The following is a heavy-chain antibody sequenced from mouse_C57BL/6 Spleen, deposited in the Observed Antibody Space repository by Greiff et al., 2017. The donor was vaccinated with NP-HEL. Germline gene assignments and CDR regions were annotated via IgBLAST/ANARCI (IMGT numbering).Heavy chain of an antibody. D-gene: IGHD3-2*02. CDR3: ARETSSLAWFAC. CDR1: GFTFSSYA. V-gene: IGHV5-4*01. CDR2: ISDGGSYT. Sequence: EVQGVESGGGLVKPGGSLKLSCAASGFTFSSYAMSWVRQTPEKRLEWVATISDGGSYTYYPDNVKGRFTISRDNAKNNLYLQMSHLKSEDTAMYYCARETSSLAWFACWGQGTLVTVSA. J-gene: IGHJ3*01.